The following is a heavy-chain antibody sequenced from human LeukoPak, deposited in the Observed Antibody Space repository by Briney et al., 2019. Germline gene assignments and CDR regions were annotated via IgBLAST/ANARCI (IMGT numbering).Heavy chain of an antibody. CDR1: GYTFIGYY. V-gene: IGHV1-2*02. D-gene: IGHD2-2*01. J-gene: IGHJ4*02. CDR3: ARCLAVVNHLLLDY. Sequence: ASVKVSCKASGYTFIGYYMHWVRQAPGQGLEWMGWINPNSGDTRYAQKFQDRVTMTRDTSISTVYMELSRLRSDDTAVYFCARCLAVVNHLLLDYWGQGTPVTVSS. CDR2: INPNSGDT.